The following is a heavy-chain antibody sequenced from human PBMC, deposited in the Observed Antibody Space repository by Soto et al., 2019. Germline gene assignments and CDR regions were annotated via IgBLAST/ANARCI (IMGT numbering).Heavy chain of an antibody. CDR1: GVCFMGYC. CDR2: INHGVGT. D-gene: IGHD3-3*01. V-gene: IGHV4-34*01. Sequence: SETRSLTCSLYGVCFMGYCWGWMRQPAGNGLEWMVGINHGVGTNYNPSLKSGVTISVDASKNQFSLKLSSVTAADTAVYYCARGPGFWTGYHVYSYYGMDVWGQGTTVTVSS. CDR3: ARGPGFWTGYHVYSYYGMDV. J-gene: IGHJ6*02.